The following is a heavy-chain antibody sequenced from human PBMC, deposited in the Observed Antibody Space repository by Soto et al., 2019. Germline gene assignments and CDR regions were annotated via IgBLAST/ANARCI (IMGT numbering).Heavy chain of an antibody. Sequence: LRLSCAASGFTFGNYGMHWVRQPPGKGLEWISSILNDGSDKYYADSVKGRFTISRDGSKNTLYLHMDSLRPEDTAVYYCAKWGEVSHNPGGNYYYGMDVCSQGTTVTVSS. CDR1: GFTFGNYG. J-gene: IGHJ6*02. CDR2: ILNDGSDK. D-gene: IGHD3-16*01. CDR3: AKWGEVSHNPGGNYYYGMDV. V-gene: IGHV3-30*18.